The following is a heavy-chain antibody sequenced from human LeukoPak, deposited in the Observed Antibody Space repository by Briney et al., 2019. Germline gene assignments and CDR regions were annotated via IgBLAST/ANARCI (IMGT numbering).Heavy chain of an antibody. CDR1: GFTFSSYA. CDR2: ISGSGGST. V-gene: IGHV3-23*01. J-gene: IGHJ4*02. Sequence: GGSLRLPCAASGFTFSSYAMSWVRQAPGKGLEWVSAISGSGGSTYYADSVKGRFTISRDNSKNTLYLQMKSLRAEDTAVYYCAKDRSWEGYYFDYWGQGTLVTVSS. CDR3: AKDRSWEGYYFDY. D-gene: IGHD1-26*01.